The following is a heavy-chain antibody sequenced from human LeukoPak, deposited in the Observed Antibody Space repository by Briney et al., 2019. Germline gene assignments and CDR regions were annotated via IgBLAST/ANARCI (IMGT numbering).Heavy chain of an antibody. V-gene: IGHV3-15*01. J-gene: IGHJ3*02. Sequence: GGSLRLSCAASGFTFSNAWMSWVRQAPGKGLEWVGRIKSKTDGGTTDYAAPVKGRFTISGDDSKNTLYLQMNSLKTEDTAVYYCTTGICSSTSCYDAFDIWGQGTMVTVSS. D-gene: IGHD2-2*01. CDR3: TTGICSSTSCYDAFDI. CDR2: IKSKTDGGTT. CDR1: GFTFSNAW.